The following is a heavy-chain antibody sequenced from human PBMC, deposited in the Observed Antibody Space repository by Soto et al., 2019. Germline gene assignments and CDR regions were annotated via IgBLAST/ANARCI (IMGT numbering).Heavy chain of an antibody. CDR3: ASAYYYGSGSYFMDYYYGMDV. CDR2: IIPIFGTA. CDR1: GGTFSSYA. Sequence: QVQLVQSGAEVKKPGSSVKVSCKASGGTFSSYAISWVRQAPGQGLEWMGGIIPIFGTANYAQKFQGRVTITADKSTSTAYMELSSLRSEDTAVYSCASAYYYGSGSYFMDYYYGMDVWGQGTTVTVSS. J-gene: IGHJ6*02. D-gene: IGHD3-10*01. V-gene: IGHV1-69*06.